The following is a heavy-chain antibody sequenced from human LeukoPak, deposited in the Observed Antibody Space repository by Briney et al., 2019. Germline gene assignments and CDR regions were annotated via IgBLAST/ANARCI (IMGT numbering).Heavy chain of an antibody. CDR2: INPNSGGT. Sequence: ASVKVSCKASGYTFTGYYMHWVRQAPGQGLEWMGRINPNSGGTNYAQKFQGRVTMTTDTSTSTANMELRSLRSDDTAVYYCARDESYDLKKENWFDPWGQGTLVTVSS. CDR1: GYTFTGYY. V-gene: IGHV1-2*06. CDR3: ARDESYDLKKENWFDP. D-gene: IGHD3-3*01. J-gene: IGHJ5*02.